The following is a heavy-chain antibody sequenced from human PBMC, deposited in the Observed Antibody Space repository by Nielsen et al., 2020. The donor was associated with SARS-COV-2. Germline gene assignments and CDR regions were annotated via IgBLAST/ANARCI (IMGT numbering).Heavy chain of an antibody. CDR1: GGSVSSNDW. D-gene: IGHD3-10*01. J-gene: IGHJ4*02. CDR2: VSHSGSI. CDR3: ARLRESTNSPYYYDC. Sequence: SETLSLTCAVSGGSVSSNDWWTWVRQSPGKGLEWIGEVSHSGSINYNPSLKSRVTLSMDKSKRQFSLRLTSVSAADTAMYYCARLRESTNSPYYYDCWGQGTLVTVFS. V-gene: IGHV4-4*02.